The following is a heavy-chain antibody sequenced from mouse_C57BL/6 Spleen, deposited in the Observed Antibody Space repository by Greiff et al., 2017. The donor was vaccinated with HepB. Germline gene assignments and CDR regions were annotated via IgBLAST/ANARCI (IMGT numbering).Heavy chain of an antibody. Sequence: QVQLQQPGAELVMPGASVKLSCKASGYTFTSYWMHWVKQRPGQGLEWIGEIDPSDSYTNYNQKFKGKSTLTVDKSSSTAYMQLSSLTSEDSAVYYCARYEPTVVASDYWGQGTTLTVSS. CDR1: GYTFTSYW. V-gene: IGHV1-69*01. CDR3: ARYEPTVVASDY. J-gene: IGHJ2*01. CDR2: IDPSDSYT. D-gene: IGHD1-1*01.